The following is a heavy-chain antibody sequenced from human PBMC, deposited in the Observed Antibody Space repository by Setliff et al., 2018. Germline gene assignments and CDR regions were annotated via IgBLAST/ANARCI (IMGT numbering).Heavy chain of an antibody. D-gene: IGHD2-15*01. CDR2: LIPILASP. Sequence: EASVKVSCKASGGTFSSFGISWVRQAPGQGLEWMGGLIPILASPNYAPKFQHRVTITADESTSTAYMELSSLRSEDTAVYYCTRGVCSGGSCGYYYYYYMDVWGKGTTVTVSS. CDR3: TRGVCSGGSCGYYYYYYMDV. J-gene: IGHJ6*03. CDR1: GGTFSSFG. V-gene: IGHV1-69*13.